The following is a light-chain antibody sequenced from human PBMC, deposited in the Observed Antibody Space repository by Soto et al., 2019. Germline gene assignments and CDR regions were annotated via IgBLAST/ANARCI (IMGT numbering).Light chain of an antibody. CDR1: QSVSSN. Sequence: EIVMTQSPATLSVSPGERATLSCRASQSVSSNLAWYQQKPGQAPRLLIFGASTRATGIPARFSGSGSGTEFTLTISSLQSEDFALYYCQQYNTWPPITFGPGTRLDIK. CDR2: GAS. J-gene: IGKJ5*01. V-gene: IGKV3-15*01. CDR3: QQYNTWPPIT.